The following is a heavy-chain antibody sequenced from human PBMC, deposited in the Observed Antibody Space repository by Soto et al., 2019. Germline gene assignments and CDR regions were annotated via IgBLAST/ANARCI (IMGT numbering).Heavy chain of an antibody. Sequence: PSETLSLTCTVSGGSISSYYLSWIRQPPGKGLEWIGYIYYSGSTNYNPSLKSRVTISVDTSKNQFSLKLSSVTAADTAVYYCARAYNWNYRNYYGMDVWGQGTTVTV. D-gene: IGHD1-7*01. J-gene: IGHJ6*02. V-gene: IGHV4-59*01. CDR2: IYYSGST. CDR1: GGSISSYY. CDR3: ARAYNWNYRNYYGMDV.